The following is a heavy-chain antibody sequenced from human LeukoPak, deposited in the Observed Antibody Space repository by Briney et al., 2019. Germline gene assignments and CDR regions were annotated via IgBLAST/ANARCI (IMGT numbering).Heavy chain of an antibody. Sequence: SETLSLTCAVSGSSINSGYFWAWIRQSPGKGLEWIGSIFHNGITYYNPSLKSRITISVDTSKNQFSLRLSSVTAADTAVYYCARRISTRRGETCSSTSCYFDYWGQGTLVTVSS. CDR1: GSSINSGYF. CDR2: IFHNGIT. CDR3: ARRISTRRGETCSSTSCYFDY. D-gene: IGHD2-2*01. J-gene: IGHJ4*02. V-gene: IGHV4-38-2*01.